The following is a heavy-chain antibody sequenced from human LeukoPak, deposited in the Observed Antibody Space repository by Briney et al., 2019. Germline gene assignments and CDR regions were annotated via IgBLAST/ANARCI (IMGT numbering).Heavy chain of an antibody. CDR1: SEPFSGYY. Sequence: SETLSLTCAVYSEPFSGYYWSWIRQPPGKGLEWIGYIYTSGSTNYNPSLKSRVTISVDTSKNQFSLKLSSVTAADTAVYYCARGRWLQFHPFDYWGQGTLVTVSS. D-gene: IGHD5-24*01. V-gene: IGHV4-4*08. CDR2: IYTSGST. J-gene: IGHJ4*02. CDR3: ARGRWLQFHPFDY.